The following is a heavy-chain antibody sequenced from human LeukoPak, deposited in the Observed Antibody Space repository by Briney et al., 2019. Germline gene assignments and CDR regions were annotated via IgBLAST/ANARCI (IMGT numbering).Heavy chain of an antibody. V-gene: IGHV3-48*03. CDR1: GFTFSSYE. J-gene: IGHJ2*01. CDR3: ARDMERSFWYFDL. D-gene: IGHD3-10*01. Sequence: SGGSLRLSCAASGFTFSSYEMNWVRQAPGKGLEWVSYISSTSITIYSADSVKGRFTISRDNSKNSLYLQMNSLRAEDTAVYYCARDMERSFWYFDLWGRGTLVTVAS. CDR2: ISSTSITI.